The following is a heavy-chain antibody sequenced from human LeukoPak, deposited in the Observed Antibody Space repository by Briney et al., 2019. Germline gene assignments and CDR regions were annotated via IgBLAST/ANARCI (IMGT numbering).Heavy chain of an antibody. CDR1: GGSISSSSYY. CDR2: IYYSGST. CDR3: ARGLWFGDENPPYFDY. V-gene: IGHV4-39*01. J-gene: IGHJ4*02. Sequence: SETLSLTCTVSGGSISSSSYYWGWIRQPPGKGLEWIGSIYYSGSTYYNPPLKSRVTISVDTSRNQFFLKLSSVTAADTAVYYCARGLWFGDENPPYFDYWGQGILVTVSS. D-gene: IGHD3-10*01.